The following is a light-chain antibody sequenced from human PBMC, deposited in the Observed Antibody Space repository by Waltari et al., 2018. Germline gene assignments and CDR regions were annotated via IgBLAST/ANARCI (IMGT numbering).Light chain of an antibody. Sequence: QGPGGGPRYWVKGNSDGSHSKGDDIPDRFSGSSSGAERYLTISSLQSEDEADYYCETGGHGTWVFGGGTKLTVL. J-gene: IGLJ3*02. V-gene: IGLV4-69*01. CDR3: ETGGHGTWV. CDR2: GNSDGSH.